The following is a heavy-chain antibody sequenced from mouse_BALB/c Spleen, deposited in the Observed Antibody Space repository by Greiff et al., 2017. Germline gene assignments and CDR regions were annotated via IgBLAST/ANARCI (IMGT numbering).Heavy chain of an antibody. CDR3: ARSTLYDYDGAWFAY. V-gene: IGHV3-2*02. J-gene: IGHJ3*01. Sequence: DVQLVDSGPGLVKPSQSLSLTCTVTGYSITSDYAWNWIRQFPGNKLEWMGYISYSGSTSYNPSLKSRISITRDTSKNQFFLQLNSVTTEDTATYYCARSTLYDYDGAWFAYWGQGTLVTVSA. CDR2: ISYSGST. D-gene: IGHD2-4*01. CDR1: GYSITSDYA.